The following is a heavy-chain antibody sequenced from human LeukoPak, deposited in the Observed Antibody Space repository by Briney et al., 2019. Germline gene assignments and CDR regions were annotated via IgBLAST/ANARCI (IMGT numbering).Heavy chain of an antibody. J-gene: IGHJ4*02. V-gene: IGHV1-69*06. CDR3: ARLAPHYDMLTGYPSYYFDH. CDR2: IIPIFGTA. CDR1: GGTFSSYA. Sequence: SVKVSCKASGGTFSSYAISWVRQAPGQGLEWMGGIIPIFGTANYAQKFKGRLTITADISTRTAYMELRSLRSEDTAVYYCARLAPHYDMLTGYPSYYFDHWGQGTLVTVSS. D-gene: IGHD3-9*01.